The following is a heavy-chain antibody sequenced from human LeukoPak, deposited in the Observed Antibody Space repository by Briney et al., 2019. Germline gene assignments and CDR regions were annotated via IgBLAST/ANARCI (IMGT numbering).Heavy chain of an antibody. V-gene: IGHV3-48*03. J-gene: IGHJ5*01. CDR1: GFTFRSYE. D-gene: IGHD3/OR15-3a*01. CDR2: LSSSGSAF. CDR3: ARERRAVDINWFDS. Sequence: GGSLTLSCEDSGFTFRSYEMNWVRQAPGKGLEWIAYLSSSGSAFSYADSVKGRFTIARDNVKNSLYLQMNSLRAEDTAVYYCARERRAVDINWFDSWGQGTLVTVSS.